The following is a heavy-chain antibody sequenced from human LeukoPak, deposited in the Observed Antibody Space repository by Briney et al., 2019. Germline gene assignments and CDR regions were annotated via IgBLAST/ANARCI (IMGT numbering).Heavy chain of an antibody. J-gene: IGHJ4*02. D-gene: IGHD3-22*01. CDR3: ARGGAENGSSGYYCDY. CDR2: INHSGST. CDR1: GGSFSGYY. Sequence: SETLSLTCAVYGGSFSGYYWSWIRQPPGKGLEWIGEINHSGSTNYNPSLKSRVTISVDTSKNQFSLKLSSVTAADTAVYYCARGGAENGSSGYYCDYWGQGTLVTVSS. V-gene: IGHV4-34*01.